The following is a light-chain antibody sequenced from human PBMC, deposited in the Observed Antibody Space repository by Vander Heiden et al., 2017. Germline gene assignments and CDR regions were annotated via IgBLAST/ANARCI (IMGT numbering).Light chain of an antibody. CDR1: QSVSTN. V-gene: IGKV3-15*01. Sequence: EIVMTQSPATLSVSPGERATLSCTASQSVSTNVAWYQQKPGQAPRLLIYGASTRATGIPARFSGSGSGTEFTLTLSSLQSEDFAVYYCQQYNYWPPYTFGQGTKLEIK. CDR3: QQYNYWPPYT. CDR2: GAS. J-gene: IGKJ2*01.